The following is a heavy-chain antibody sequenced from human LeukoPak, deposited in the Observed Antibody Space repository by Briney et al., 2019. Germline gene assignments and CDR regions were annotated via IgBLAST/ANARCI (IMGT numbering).Heavy chain of an antibody. D-gene: IGHD6-6*01. Sequence: SQTLSLTCAISGDSFSSNSAAWNWIRQSPSRGLEWLGRTYYRSKWYNDYAVLLRGRISINPDTSKNQFSLQLSSVTPEDTAVYYCGRDISARLDYWGPGTLVTVSS. J-gene: IGHJ4*02. V-gene: IGHV6-1*01. CDR3: GRDISARLDY. CDR1: GDSFSSNSAA. CDR2: TYYRSKWYN.